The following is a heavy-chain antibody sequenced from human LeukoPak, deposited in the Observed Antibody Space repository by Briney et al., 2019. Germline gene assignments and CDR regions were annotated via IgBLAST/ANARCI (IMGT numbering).Heavy chain of an antibody. Sequence: GGSLRLSCAASGFTFSSYSMNWVRQAPGKGLEWVSAISGSGASTYYADSVKGRFTISRDNSKNTLSLQMNSLRAEDTAVYHCARGPYRSSASCYSVGAFDIWGRGTMVTVSS. CDR3: ARGPYRSSASCYSVGAFDI. V-gene: IGHV3-23*01. CDR2: ISGSGAST. D-gene: IGHD2-2*02. CDR1: GFTFSSYS. J-gene: IGHJ3*02.